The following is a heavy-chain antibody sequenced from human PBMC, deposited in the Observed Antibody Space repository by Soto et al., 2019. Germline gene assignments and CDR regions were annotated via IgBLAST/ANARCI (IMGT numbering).Heavy chain of an antibody. V-gene: IGHV1-69*08. CDR1: GGTFSSYT. CDR2: IIPILDIA. J-gene: IGHJ2*01. D-gene: IGHD4-17*01. Sequence: QVQLVQSGAEVKKPGSSVKVSCKASGGTFSSYTISWVRQAPGQGLEWMGRIIPILDIANYAQKFQGRVTITADKSTSTAYMELSSLRSEDTAVYYCAREGLRWRHWYFDLWGRGTLVTVSS. CDR3: AREGLRWRHWYFDL.